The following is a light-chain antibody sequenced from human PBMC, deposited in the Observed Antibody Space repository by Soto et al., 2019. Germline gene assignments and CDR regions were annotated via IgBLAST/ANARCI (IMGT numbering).Light chain of an antibody. CDR1: RSVSSSY. CDR2: GAS. CDR3: QQYGRLPIT. J-gene: IGKJ5*01. V-gene: IGKV3-20*01. Sequence: EILLTQSPGTLSLSPGERATLSCRATRSVSSSYLAWYQQKPGQAPRLLIYGASSRATGIPDRFSGSGSGTDFTLTISRLEPEDFAVYYCQQYGRLPITFGQGTRLEIK.